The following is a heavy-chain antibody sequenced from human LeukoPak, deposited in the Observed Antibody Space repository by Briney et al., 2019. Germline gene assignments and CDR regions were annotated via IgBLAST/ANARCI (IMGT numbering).Heavy chain of an antibody. Sequence: PGGSLRLSCAASGFTVSSNYMSWVRQAPGKGLQWVSVIYSGGSTYYADSVKGRFIISRDNSKNTLYLQMNSLRDEDTAVYYCAREGSSGSNDYWGQGTLVTVSS. CDR1: GFTVSSNY. D-gene: IGHD3-22*01. CDR2: IYSGGST. J-gene: IGHJ4*02. V-gene: IGHV3-53*01. CDR3: AREGSSGSNDY.